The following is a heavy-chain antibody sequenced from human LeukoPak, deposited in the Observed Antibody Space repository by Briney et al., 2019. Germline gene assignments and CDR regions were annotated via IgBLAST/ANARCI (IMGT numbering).Heavy chain of an antibody. CDR2: ISGSGGST. V-gene: IGHV3-23*01. CDR1: GFTFSSYA. J-gene: IGHJ4*02. D-gene: IGHD6-13*01. Sequence: GGSLRLSCAASGFTFSSYAMSWIRQAPGKGLEWVSAISGSGGSTYYADSVKGRFTISRDNSKNTLYLQMNSLRAEDTAVYYCSKDPDGSWYFDYWGQGTLVTVSS. CDR3: SKDPDGSWYFDY.